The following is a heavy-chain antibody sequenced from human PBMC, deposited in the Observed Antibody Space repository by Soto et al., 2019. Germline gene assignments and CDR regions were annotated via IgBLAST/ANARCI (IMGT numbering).Heavy chain of an antibody. CDR1: GFTFSSYG. D-gene: IGHD1-26*01. CDR2: ISYDGSNK. CDR3: AKAEVGATIDY. J-gene: IGHJ4*02. V-gene: IGHV3-30*18. Sequence: PGGSLRLSCAASGFTFSSYGMHWVRQAPGKGLEWVAVISYDGSNKYYADSVKGRFTISRDNSKNTLYLQMNSLRAEDTAVYYCAKAEVGATIDYWGQGTLVTVSS.